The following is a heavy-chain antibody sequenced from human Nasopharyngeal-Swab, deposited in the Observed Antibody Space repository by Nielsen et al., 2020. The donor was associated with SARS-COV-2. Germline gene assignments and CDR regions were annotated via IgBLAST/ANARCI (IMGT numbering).Heavy chain of an antibody. J-gene: IGHJ6*02. CDR3: ARDRKNYYGSGSYYSPYYYYGMDV. V-gene: IGHV1-69*13. Sequence: SVKVSCKASGGTFSSYAISWVRQAPGQGLEWMGGIIPTFGTANYAQKFQGRVTITADESTSTAYMELSSLRSEDTAVYYCARDRKNYYGSGSYYSPYYYYGMDVWGQGTTVTVSS. CDR1: GGTFSSYA. CDR2: IIPTFGTA. D-gene: IGHD3-10*01.